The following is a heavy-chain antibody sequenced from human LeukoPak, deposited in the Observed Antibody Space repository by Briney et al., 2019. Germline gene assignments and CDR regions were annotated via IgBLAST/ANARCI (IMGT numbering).Heavy chain of an antibody. CDR3: AKGGSYGDLGDY. Sequence: GGSLRLSCAASGFTSSSYALNWVRQAPGKGLEWVSAISGSGGSTYYADSVKGRFTISRDNSKNTLYLQMNSLRAEDTAVYYCAKGGSYGDLGDYWGQGTLVTVSS. CDR1: GFTSSSYA. J-gene: IGHJ4*02. CDR2: ISGSGGST. V-gene: IGHV3-23*01. D-gene: IGHD4-17*01.